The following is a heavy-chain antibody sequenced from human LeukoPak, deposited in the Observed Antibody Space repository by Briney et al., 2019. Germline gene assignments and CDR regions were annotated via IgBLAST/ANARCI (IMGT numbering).Heavy chain of an antibody. D-gene: IGHD4-11*01. J-gene: IGHJ4*02. V-gene: IGHV1-2*02. Sequence: ASVKVSCKASGYTFTGYYIHWVRQALGQGLEWMGSIDPNSGGTNYAQNFQGRITMTRDTSISTAYMELSRLRSDDTAVYYCAREKYDYNYFFDYWGQGTLVPVSS. CDR2: IDPNSGGT. CDR3: AREKYDYNYFFDY. CDR1: GYTFTGYY.